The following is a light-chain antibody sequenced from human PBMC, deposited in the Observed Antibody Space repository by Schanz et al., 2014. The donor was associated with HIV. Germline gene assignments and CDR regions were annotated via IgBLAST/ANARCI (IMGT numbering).Light chain of an antibody. V-gene: IGKV1-12*01. Sequence: DIQMTQSPSTLSASVGDRVTITCRASQSISSWLAWYQQKPGKAPKLLIYAATTLQSGVPSRFTGTGSGTDFTLTISSLQPEDFATYYCQQANSFLMYTFGQGTKLEIK. CDR3: QQANSFLMYT. J-gene: IGKJ2*01. CDR2: AAT. CDR1: QSISSW.